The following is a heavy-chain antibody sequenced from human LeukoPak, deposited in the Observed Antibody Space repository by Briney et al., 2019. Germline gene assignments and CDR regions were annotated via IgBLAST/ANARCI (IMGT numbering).Heavy chain of an antibody. J-gene: IGHJ6*03. CDR2: INHSGST. V-gene: IGHV4-34*01. D-gene: IGHD3-10*01. Sequence: SETLSLTCAVYGESFNNYYWTWIRQSPGKGLEWIGEINHSGSTNYNPSLKSRVTISVDTSKNQFSLKLSSVTAADTAVYYCARQRSTYYYGSGRNNYYMDVWGKGTTVTISS. CDR3: ARQRSTYYYGSGRNNYYMDV. CDR1: GESFNNYY.